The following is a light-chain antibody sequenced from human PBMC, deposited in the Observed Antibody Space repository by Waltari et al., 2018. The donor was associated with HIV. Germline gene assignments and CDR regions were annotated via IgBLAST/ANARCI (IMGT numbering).Light chain of an antibody. CDR1: NLRNYF. J-gene: IGLJ1*01. Sequence: SSELTQDPAVSVALGQTIRITCQGDNLRNYFASWYQRRPGQAPLLVIYGAGNRPSGIPDRFSGSSSGNTASLTITGAQAEVEADYFCNSRDYSGRRYVFGPGTRVSVL. V-gene: IGLV3-19*01. CDR3: NSRDYSGRRYV. CDR2: GAG.